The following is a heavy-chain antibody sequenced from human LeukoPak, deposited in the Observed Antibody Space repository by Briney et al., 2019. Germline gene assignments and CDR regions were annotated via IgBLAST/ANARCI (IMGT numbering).Heavy chain of an antibody. CDR1: GYTFTSYA. CDR2: INAGNGNT. V-gene: IGHV1-3*01. J-gene: IGHJ5*02. D-gene: IGHD6-19*01. CDR3: ASASSGWHFNWFDP. Sequence: GASVTVSCKASGYTFTSYAMHWVRKAPGQRLEWMGWINAGNGNTKYSQKFQGRVTITRDTSASTAYMELSSLRSEDTAVYYCASASSGWHFNWFDPWGQGTLVTVAS.